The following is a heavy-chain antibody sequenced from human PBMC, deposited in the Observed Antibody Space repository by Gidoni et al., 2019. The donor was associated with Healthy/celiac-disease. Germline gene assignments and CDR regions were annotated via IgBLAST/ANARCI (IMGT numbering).Heavy chain of an antibody. J-gene: IGHJ4*02. V-gene: IGHV3-48*02. CDR3: ARRRTSFGIVVPARGYFDY. Sequence: EVQLVESGGGLVQPGGSLSLSCAASGFTFSSYSMNWVRQAPGKGLEWVSYISSSSSTIYYADSVKGRFTISRDNAKNSLYLQMNSLRDEDTAVYYCARRRTSFGIVVPARGYFDYWGQGTLVTVSS. CDR1: GFTFSSYS. CDR2: ISSSSSTI. D-gene: IGHD2-2*01.